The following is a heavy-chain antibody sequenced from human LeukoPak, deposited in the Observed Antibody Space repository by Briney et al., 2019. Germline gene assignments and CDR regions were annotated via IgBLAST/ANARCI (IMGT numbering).Heavy chain of an antibody. V-gene: IGHV4-34*01. CDR1: GGSFSGYY. Sequence: PSETLSLTCAVYGGSFSGYYWSWIRQPPGKGLEWIGEISHSGSTNYNPSLKSRVTISVDTSKNQFSLKLSSVTAADTAVYYCARGSPAKYYDFWSGYSRSYYYYYGMDVWGQGTTVTVSS. J-gene: IGHJ6*02. CDR2: ISHSGST. CDR3: ARGSPAKYYDFWSGYSRSYYYYYGMDV. D-gene: IGHD3-3*01.